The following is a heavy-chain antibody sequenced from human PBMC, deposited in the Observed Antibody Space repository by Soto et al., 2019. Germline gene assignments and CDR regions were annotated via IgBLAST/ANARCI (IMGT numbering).Heavy chain of an antibody. CDR2: IYWDDDK. D-gene: IGHD2-15*01. CDR3: AHSGPGGVVVVAATGRFDY. CDR1: GFSLSTSGVG. J-gene: IGHJ4*02. V-gene: IGHV2-5*02. Sequence: QITLKESGPTLVKPTQTLTLTCTFSGFSLSTSGVGVGWIRQPPGKALEWLALIYWDDDKRYSPSLKSRLTITKATSKNQVVLTMTNMDPVDTATYYCAHSGPGGVVVVAATGRFDYWGQGTLVTVSS.